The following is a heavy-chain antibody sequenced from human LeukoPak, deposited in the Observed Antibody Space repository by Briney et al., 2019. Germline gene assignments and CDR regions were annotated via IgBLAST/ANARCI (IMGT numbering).Heavy chain of an antibody. CDR2: IYHSGST. D-gene: IGHD2-15*01. CDR1: GYSISSGYY. Sequence: SETLSLTCAVSGYSISSGYYWGWIRPPPGKGLEWIGRIYHSGSTYYNPSLKSRVTISVDTSKTQFSLKLSSVTAADTAVYYCAADIVVVVAATSVHYYYYMDVWGKGTTVTVSS. CDR3: AADIVVVVAATSVHYYYYMDV. V-gene: IGHV4-38-2*01. J-gene: IGHJ6*03.